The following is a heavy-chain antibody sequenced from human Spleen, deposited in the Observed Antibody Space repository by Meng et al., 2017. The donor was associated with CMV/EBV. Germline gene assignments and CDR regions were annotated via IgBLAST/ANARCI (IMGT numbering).Heavy chain of an antibody. V-gene: IGHV2-5*01. CDR2: IYWNDNE. Sequence: SLATGGMREGRIRQPPGKALGWLALIYWNDNERFSPSLENRLTITKDTSKNQVVLTMTAMDPVDAATYYCVYKRSYYYDGTDFYFDYWGQGTLVTVSS. CDR1: SLATGGMR. CDR3: VYKRSYYYDGTDFYFDY. D-gene: IGHD3-22*01. J-gene: IGHJ4*02.